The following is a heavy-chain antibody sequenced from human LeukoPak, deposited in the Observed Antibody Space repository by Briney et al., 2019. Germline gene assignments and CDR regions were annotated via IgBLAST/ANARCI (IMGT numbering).Heavy chain of an antibody. CDR1: GFTFSSYG. V-gene: IGHV3-30*18. D-gene: IGHD5-12*01. J-gene: IGHJ4*02. CDR2: ISYGGSNK. Sequence: GGSLRLSCAASGFTFSSYGMHWVRQAPGKGLEWVAVISYGGSNKYYADSVKGRFTISRDNSKNTLYLQMNSLRAEDTAVYYCAKDLYRDSGYDYYFDYWGQGTLVTVSS. CDR3: AKDLYRDSGYDYYFDY.